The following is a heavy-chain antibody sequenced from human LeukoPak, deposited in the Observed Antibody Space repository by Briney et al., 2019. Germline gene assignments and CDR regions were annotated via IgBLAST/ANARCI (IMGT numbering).Heavy chain of an antibody. Sequence: GASVKVSCKASGYTFTSYYMHWVRQAPGQGLEWMGWISAYNDNTNYAQKLQGRVTMTIDTSTSTAYMELRSLRSDDTAVYYCARGGVVTAPPYYFDCWGQGTLVTVSS. CDR1: GYTFTSYY. D-gene: IGHD2-21*02. CDR3: ARGGVVTAPPYYFDC. CDR2: ISAYNDNT. J-gene: IGHJ4*02. V-gene: IGHV1-18*04.